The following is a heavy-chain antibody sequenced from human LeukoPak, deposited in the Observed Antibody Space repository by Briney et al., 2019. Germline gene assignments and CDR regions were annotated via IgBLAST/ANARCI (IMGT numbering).Heavy chain of an antibody. V-gene: IGHV3-48*02. J-gene: IGHJ4*02. CDR3: ARSPYCGGDCYSPWFDY. D-gene: IGHD2-21*02. CDR2: ISSSSSTI. Sequence: PGGSLRLSCAASGFTFSSYSMNWVRQAPGKGLEWVSYISSSSSTIYYADSVKGRFTISRDNAKNSLYLQMNSLRDEDTAVYYCARSPYCGGDCYSPWFDYWGQGTLVTVSS. CDR1: GFTFSSYS.